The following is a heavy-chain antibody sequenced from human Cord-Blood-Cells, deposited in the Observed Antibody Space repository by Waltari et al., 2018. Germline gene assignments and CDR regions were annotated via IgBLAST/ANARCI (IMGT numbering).Heavy chain of an antibody. D-gene: IGHD2-2*01. Sequence: QVQLQESGPGLVKPSETLSLTCAVPGYSISSGYYWGWIRAPPGKGLEWIGSIYHSGSTYYNPSLKSRVTISVDTSKNQFSLKLSSVTAADTAVYYCARDQYCSSTSCYYFDYWGQGTLVTVSS. V-gene: IGHV4-38-2*02. CDR3: ARDQYCSSTSCYYFDY. CDR2: IYHSGST. CDR1: GYSISSGYY. J-gene: IGHJ4*02.